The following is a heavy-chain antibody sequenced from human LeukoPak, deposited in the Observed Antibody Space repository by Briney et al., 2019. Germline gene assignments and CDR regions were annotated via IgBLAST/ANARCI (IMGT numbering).Heavy chain of an antibody. V-gene: IGHV3-30-3*01. CDR1: GFTFSRYA. CDR2: ISYDGTNK. CDR3: ARDLFDGDYVYYYGMDV. Sequence: GRSLRLSCAASGFTFSRYAMHWVRQAPGKGLQWVAVISYDGTNKYYADSVKGRFTISRDNSKNTLYLQMNSLRAEDTAVYYCARDLFDGDYVYYYGMDVWGQGTTVTVSS. D-gene: IGHD4-17*01. J-gene: IGHJ6*02.